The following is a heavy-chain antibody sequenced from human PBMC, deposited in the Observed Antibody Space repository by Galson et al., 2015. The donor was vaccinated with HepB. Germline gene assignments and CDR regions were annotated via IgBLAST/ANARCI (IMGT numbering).Heavy chain of an antibody. Sequence: SLRLSCAASGFTFSNYGMHWVRQAPGKGPEWVAVISYDGSNKYYADSVKGRFTISRDNSKNTLYLQMNSLRAEDTALYYCAKDPYLYSALAGTVAGFDYWGQGTLVTVSS. CDR1: GFTFSNYG. V-gene: IGHV3-30*18. J-gene: IGHJ4*02. D-gene: IGHD6-19*01. CDR2: ISYDGSNK. CDR3: AKDPYLYSALAGTVAGFDY.